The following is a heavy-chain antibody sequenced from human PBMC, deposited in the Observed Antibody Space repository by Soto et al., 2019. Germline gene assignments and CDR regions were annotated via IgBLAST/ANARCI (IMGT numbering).Heavy chain of an antibody. CDR3: AEDQRWLQLPRDYYYYGMDV. J-gene: IGHJ6*02. D-gene: IGHD5-12*01. Sequence: PGVSLLLSGASSRWTCSSYPMFWIRQSEGKGLDWVSSISVSGVSTYYADSGKGRFTISRDNSKNTLYLQMNSLRAEDTAVYYCAEDQRWLQLPRDYYYYGMDVWGQGTTVTVSS. CDR2: ISVSGVST. CDR1: RWTCSSYP. V-gene: IGHV3-23*01.